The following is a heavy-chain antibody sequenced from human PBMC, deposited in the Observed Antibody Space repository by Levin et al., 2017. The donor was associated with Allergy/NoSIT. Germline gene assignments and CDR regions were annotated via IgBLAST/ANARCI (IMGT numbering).Heavy chain of an antibody. V-gene: IGHV3-9*01. CDR2: ISWNSGSI. J-gene: IGHJ4*02. CDR3: AKDTYYDSSGSDIDY. Sequence: SLKISCAASGFTFDDYAMHWVRQAPGKGLEWVSGISWNSGSIGYADSVKGRFTISRDNAKNSLYLQMNSLRAEDTALYYCAKDTYYDSSGSDIDYWGQGTLVTVSS. D-gene: IGHD3-22*01. CDR1: GFTFDDYA.